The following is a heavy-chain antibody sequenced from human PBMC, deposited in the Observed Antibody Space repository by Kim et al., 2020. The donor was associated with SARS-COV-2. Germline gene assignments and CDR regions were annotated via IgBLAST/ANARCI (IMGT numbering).Heavy chain of an antibody. V-gene: IGHV1-69*04. J-gene: IGHJ4*02. D-gene: IGHD3-9*01. CDR3: AREYDILTGSTTSFDY. Sequence: KCQGRVTITADKSTSTAYMELSSLRSEDTAVYYCAREYDILTGSTTSFDYWGQGTLVTVSS.